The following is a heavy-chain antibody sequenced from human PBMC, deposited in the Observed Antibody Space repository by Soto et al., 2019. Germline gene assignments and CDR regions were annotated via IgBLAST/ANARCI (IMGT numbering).Heavy chain of an antibody. J-gene: IGHJ4*02. CDR2: IHYSGST. CDR1: GGSVTGSSYY. CDR3: ATLHGQYADF. D-gene: IGHD2-21*01. V-gene: IGHV4-39*01. Sequence: SETLSLTCTVSGGSVTGSSYYWGWIRQPPGKGLEWIGTIHYSGSTYYNPSLKSRVTISVATSKKQFSLKLSSVTAADTAVYYCATLHGQYADFWGQGTQVTVSS.